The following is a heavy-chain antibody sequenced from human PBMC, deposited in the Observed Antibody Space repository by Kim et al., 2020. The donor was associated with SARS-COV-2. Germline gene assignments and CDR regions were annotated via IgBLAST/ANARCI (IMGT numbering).Heavy chain of an antibody. CDR1: GFTFSYYY. CDR3: ARVGYDYVWGSYRAYYYYYGMYV. V-gene: IGHV3-11*05. D-gene: IGHD3-16*02. Sequence: GGSLRLSCAASGFTFSYYYMSWIRQAPGKGLEWVSYISSSSSYTNYADSVKGRFTISRDNAKNSLYLQMNSLRAEDTAVYYCARVGYDYVWGSYRAYYYYYGMYVWGQGTTVTVSS. J-gene: IGHJ6*01. CDR2: ISSSSSYT.